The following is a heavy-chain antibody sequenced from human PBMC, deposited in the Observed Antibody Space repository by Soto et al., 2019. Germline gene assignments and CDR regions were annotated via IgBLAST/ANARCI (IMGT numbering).Heavy chain of an antibody. Sequence: PGGSLRLSCAASGFTVSSNYMSWVRQAPGKGLEWVSVIYSGGSTYYADSVKGRFTISRDNSKNTLYLQMNSLRAEDTAVYYCARDLSGSSGWYDYWGQGTLVTVSS. J-gene: IGHJ4*02. CDR3: ARDLSGSSGWYDY. D-gene: IGHD6-19*01. CDR2: IYSGGST. V-gene: IGHV3-53*01. CDR1: GFTVSSNY.